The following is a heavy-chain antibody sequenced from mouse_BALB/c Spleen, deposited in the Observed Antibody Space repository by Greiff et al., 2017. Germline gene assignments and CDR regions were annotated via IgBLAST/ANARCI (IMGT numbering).Heavy chain of an antibody. J-gene: IGHJ4*01. CDR2: IWAGGST. CDR3: ARGFYYGSSEYYAMDY. V-gene: IGHV2-9*02. D-gene: IGHD1-1*01. Sequence: QVQLKESGPGLVAPSQSLSITCTVSGFSLTSYGVHWVRQPPGKGLEWLGVIWAGGSTNYNSALMSRLSISKDNSKSQVFLKMNSLQTDDTAMYYCARGFYYGSSEYYAMDYWGQGTSVTVSS. CDR1: GFSLTSYG.